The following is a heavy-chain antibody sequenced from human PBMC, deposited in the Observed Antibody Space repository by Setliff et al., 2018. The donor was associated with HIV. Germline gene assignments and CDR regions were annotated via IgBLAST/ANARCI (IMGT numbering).Heavy chain of an antibody. V-gene: IGHV4-39*01. J-gene: IGHJ4*02. CDR2: FYYSGTT. D-gene: IGHD2-21*02. Sequence: PSETLSLTCAVSGASITTNSYYWGWIRQTPEKGLEWIGDFYYSGTTYYNPSLKNRATISVDTSQNQFSLRLSSVTAADTAVYHCARFVLAWFDFSTGAVEVTDPYAFDFWGQGILVTVSS. CDR3: ARFVLAWFDFSTGAVEVTDPYAFDF. CDR1: GASITTNSYY.